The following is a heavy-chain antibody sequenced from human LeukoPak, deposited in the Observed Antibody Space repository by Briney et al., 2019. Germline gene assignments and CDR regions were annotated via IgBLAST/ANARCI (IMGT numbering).Heavy chain of an antibody. D-gene: IGHD3-9*01. Sequence: ASVKVSCKASGGTFSSYAISWVRQAPGQGLEWMGRIIPILGIANYAQKFQGRVTMTEDTSTDTAYMELSSLRSEDTAVYYCATVGLRYFDWYDYWGQGTLVTVSS. CDR3: ATVGLRYFDWYDY. V-gene: IGHV1-69*04. CDR2: IIPILGIA. CDR1: GGTFSSYA. J-gene: IGHJ4*02.